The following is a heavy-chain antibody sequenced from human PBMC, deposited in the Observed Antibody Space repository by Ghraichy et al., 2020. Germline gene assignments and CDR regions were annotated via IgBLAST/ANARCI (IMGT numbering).Heavy chain of an antibody. D-gene: IGHD1-26*01. CDR3: AKGGAIEWELTYFDY. CDR2: ISGSGGST. Sequence: GGSLRLSCAASEFRFSSYAMSWVRQAPGKGLEWVSGISGSGGSTYYADSVKGRFTISRDNSKNTLYLQMNSLRAEDTAVYYCAKGGAIEWELTYFDYWGQGTLVTVSS. CDR1: EFRFSSYA. J-gene: IGHJ4*02. V-gene: IGHV3-23*01.